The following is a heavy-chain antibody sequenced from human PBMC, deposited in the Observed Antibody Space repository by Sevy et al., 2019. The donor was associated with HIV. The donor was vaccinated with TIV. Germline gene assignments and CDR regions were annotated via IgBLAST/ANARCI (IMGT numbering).Heavy chain of an antibody. Sequence: SETLSLTCTVSDVSISSGNNYWGWIRQPPGKGLEWIGSLYYSGTTYYNPSLKSRVTMSADTSMNQFSLKLSSVTVADTAVYYCARQRGGWYEYDASDVWGQGTMVTVSS. CDR3: ARQRGGWYEYDASDV. CDR1: DVSISSGNNY. D-gene: IGHD6-19*01. V-gene: IGHV4-39*01. CDR2: LYYSGTT. J-gene: IGHJ3*01.